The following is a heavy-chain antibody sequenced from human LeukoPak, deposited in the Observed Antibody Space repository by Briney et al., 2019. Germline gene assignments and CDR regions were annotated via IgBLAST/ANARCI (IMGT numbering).Heavy chain of an antibody. CDR3: AKEDDSWGPNNLDL. CDR2: IDTSSSVV. D-gene: IGHD7-27*01. V-gene: IGHV3-48*02. J-gene: IGHJ3*01. CDR1: AFTFSDFS. Sequence: PGGSLRLSCAASAFTFSDFSMSWVRQAPGKGLEWISYIDTSSSVVYYANSVMGRFTVTRDNAKNSLYLRMNGLRDEDTAVYYCAKEDDSWGPNNLDLWGQGTMVTVSS.